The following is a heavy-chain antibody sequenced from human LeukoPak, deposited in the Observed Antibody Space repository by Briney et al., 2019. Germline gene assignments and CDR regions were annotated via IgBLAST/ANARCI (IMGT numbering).Heavy chain of an antibody. CDR1: GGSISSSSYY. Sequence: SETLSLTCTVSGGSISSSSYYWGWIRQPPGKGLEWIGSIFYSGGTYYDPSLKSRVTISVETSKNQFSLKLTSVTAADTAVYYCARYNGALDYWGRGTLVTVSS. V-gene: IGHV4-39*07. D-gene: IGHD1-14*01. J-gene: IGHJ4*02. CDR3: ARYNGALDY. CDR2: IFYSGGT.